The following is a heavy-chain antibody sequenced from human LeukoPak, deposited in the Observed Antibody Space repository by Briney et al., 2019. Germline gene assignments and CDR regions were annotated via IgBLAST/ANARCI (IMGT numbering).Heavy chain of an antibody. J-gene: IGHJ4*02. CDR1: GFSLSDYE. CDR2: IGRGGRAI. Sequence: GWSLGLSCAASGFSLSDYEMNWVRQTPDKGLEWVSYIGRGGRAIYYADSVKGRFTISRDDAQNTLHLQMRSLRVEDTAVYYCATLGPTWGQGTLVTVSS. V-gene: IGHV3-48*03. CDR3: ATLGPT. D-gene: IGHD1-26*01.